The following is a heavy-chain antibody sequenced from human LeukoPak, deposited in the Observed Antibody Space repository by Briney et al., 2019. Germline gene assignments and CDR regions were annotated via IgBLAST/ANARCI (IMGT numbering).Heavy chain of an antibody. Sequence: GGSLRLSCAASGFTFSNYAMSWVRQAPGKGLEWVSAISGSGGNTYYADSVKGRFTISRDNSKNTLYMQMNSLRAEDTAVYYCAKGVDTAIWSAGSFQHWGQGTLVTVSS. CDR1: GFTFSNYA. J-gene: IGHJ1*01. CDR3: AKGVDTAIWSAGSFQH. D-gene: IGHD5-18*01. CDR2: ISGSGGNT. V-gene: IGHV3-23*01.